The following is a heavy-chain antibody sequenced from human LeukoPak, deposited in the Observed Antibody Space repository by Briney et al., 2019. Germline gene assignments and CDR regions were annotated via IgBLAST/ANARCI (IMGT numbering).Heavy chain of an antibody. D-gene: IGHD6-6*01. V-gene: IGHV4-38-2*02. Sequence: SETLSLTCTVSGYSISSGYYWGWIRQPPGKGLEWIGSIYHSGSTYYNPSLKSRVTISVDTSKNQFSLKLSSVTAADTAVYYCARCSWPHSDYWGQGTLVTVSS. J-gene: IGHJ4*02. CDR1: GYSISSGYY. CDR2: IYHSGST. CDR3: ARCSWPHSDY.